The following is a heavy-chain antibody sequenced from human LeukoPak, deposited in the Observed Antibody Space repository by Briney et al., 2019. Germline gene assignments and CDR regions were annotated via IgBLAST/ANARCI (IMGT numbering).Heavy chain of an antibody. D-gene: IGHD6-19*01. CDR3: AREGEQWNLDY. CDR2: IYTSGST. V-gene: IGHV4-61*02. CDR1: GGSISSGSYY. J-gene: IGHJ4*02. Sequence: SQTLSLTCTVSGGSISSGSYYWSWIRQPAGKGLEWIGRIYTSGSTNYNPSLKSRVTISVDTSKNQFSLKLGSVTAADTAVYYCAREGEQWNLDYWGQGTLVTVSS.